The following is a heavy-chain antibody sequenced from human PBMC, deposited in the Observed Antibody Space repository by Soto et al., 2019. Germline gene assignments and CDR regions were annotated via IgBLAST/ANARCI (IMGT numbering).Heavy chain of an antibody. D-gene: IGHD2-15*01. CDR1: GYNFTNYW. V-gene: IGHV5-51*01. CDR3: ARREVVVVPATPKYVVKGFDP. CDR2: IYPGDSDT. Sequence: GESLKISCKGSGYNFTNYWIGWVRQMPGKGLEWMGIIYPGDSDTRYSPSFQGQVTISADKSINTAYLQWSSLKASDTAMYYCARREVVVVPATPKYVVKGFDPWGQGTLVTVSS. J-gene: IGHJ5*02.